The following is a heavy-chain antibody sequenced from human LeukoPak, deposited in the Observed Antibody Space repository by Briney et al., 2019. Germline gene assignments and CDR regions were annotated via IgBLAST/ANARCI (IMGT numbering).Heavy chain of an antibody. CDR1: GGSISSGDYS. V-gene: IGHV4-30-4*01. CDR3: ASGIYDILTGYYSWFDP. D-gene: IGHD3-9*01. J-gene: IGHJ5*02. Sequence: PSQTLSLTCTVSGGSISSGDYSWSWIRQPPGKGLEWIGYIYYSGSTYYNPSLKSRVTISVDTSKNQFSLKLSSVTAADTAVYYCASGIYDILTGYYSWFDPWGQGTLVTVSS. CDR2: IYYSGST.